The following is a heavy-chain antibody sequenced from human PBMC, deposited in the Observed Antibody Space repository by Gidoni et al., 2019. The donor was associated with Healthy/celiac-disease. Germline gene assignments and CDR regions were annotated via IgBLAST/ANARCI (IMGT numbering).Heavy chain of an antibody. CDR1: GGSFSGYY. J-gene: IGHJ6*03. Sequence: QVQLQQWGAGLLKPSETLSLTCAVYGGSFSGYYWSWIRQPPGKGLEWIGEINPSGSTNYNPSLKSRVTISVDTFKNQFSLKLSSVTAADTAVYYCARVADWEETNYYYYMDVWGKGTTVTVSS. CDR3: ARVADWEETNYYYYMDV. CDR2: INPSGST. D-gene: IGHD1-26*01. V-gene: IGHV4-34*01.